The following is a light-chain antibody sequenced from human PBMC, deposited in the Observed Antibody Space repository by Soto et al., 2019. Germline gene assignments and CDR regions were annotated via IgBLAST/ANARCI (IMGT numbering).Light chain of an antibody. V-gene: IGKV1-5*03. J-gene: IGKJ4*01. CDR3: QQYNSYSLT. Sequence: DIQMTQSPSTLSASVGDRVTITCRASQSISSWLAWYQQKPGNAPKLLIYKASSLESGVPSRFSGSGSGTEVTLTISSLQPDEFATYYGQQYNSYSLTFGGGTKVEIK. CDR2: KAS. CDR1: QSISSW.